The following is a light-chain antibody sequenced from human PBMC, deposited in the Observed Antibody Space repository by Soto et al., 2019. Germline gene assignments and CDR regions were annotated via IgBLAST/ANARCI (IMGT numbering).Light chain of an antibody. V-gene: IGKV3-15*01. CDR3: QQYSNWPPWT. CDR2: RAS. J-gene: IGKJ1*01. Sequence: ELMITQSPATLALSQRDTKXSYNSASQSLGGNLAWYQQKPGQGPRLLIFRASSRATGVPARFSASGSGTEFTLTISGLQSEDFAIYYCQQYSNWPPWTFGPGTKVDIK. CDR1: QSLGGN.